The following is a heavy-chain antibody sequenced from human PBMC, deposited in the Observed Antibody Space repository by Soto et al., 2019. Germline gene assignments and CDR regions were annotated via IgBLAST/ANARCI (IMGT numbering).Heavy chain of an antibody. V-gene: IGHV3-30*18. CDR1: GFTFSSYG. J-gene: IGHJ2*01. D-gene: IGHD6-19*01. CDR3: AKAVAGLLPFDL. Sequence: PGGSLRLSCAASGFTFSSYGMHWVRQAPGKGLEWVAVISYDGSNKYYADSVKGRFTISRDNSKNTLYLQMNSLRAEDTAVYYCAKAVAGLLPFDLWGRGTLVTVSS. CDR2: ISYDGSNK.